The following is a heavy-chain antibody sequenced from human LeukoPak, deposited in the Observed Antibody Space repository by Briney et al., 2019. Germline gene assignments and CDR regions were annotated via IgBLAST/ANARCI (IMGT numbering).Heavy chain of an antibody. Sequence: PGGSLRLSCAASGFTFSSFWMHWVRQAPGKGVVWVSRINSDGSSTSYADSVEGRFTISRDNAKNTLYLQMNSLRAEDTAVYYCARGFASSRHFDYWGQGTLVTVSS. CDR1: GFTFSSFW. CDR2: INSDGSST. J-gene: IGHJ4*02. CDR3: ARGFASSRHFDY. D-gene: IGHD6-13*01. V-gene: IGHV3-74*01.